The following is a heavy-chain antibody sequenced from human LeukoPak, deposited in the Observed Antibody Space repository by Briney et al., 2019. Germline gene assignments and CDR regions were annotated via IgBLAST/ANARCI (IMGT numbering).Heavy chain of an antibody. Sequence: GGSLTLSCAASGFTFSSYTFYWFRQPPGKGLEWVASVSVEGIGRYFPGSVEGRFAISRDDSKKSVFLQMSNVRPEDTALYFCATVTKVDFDYWGQGTLVTVSS. V-gene: IGHV3-30*09. CDR2: VSVEGIGR. CDR1: GFTFSSYT. D-gene: IGHD4-11*01. CDR3: ATVTKVDFDY. J-gene: IGHJ4*02.